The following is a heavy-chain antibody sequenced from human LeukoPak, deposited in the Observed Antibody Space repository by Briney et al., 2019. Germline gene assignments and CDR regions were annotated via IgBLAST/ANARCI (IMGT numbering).Heavy chain of an antibody. CDR3: ARPGPYDSSGYYFGY. CDR1: GYPFDTYW. D-gene: IGHD3-22*01. V-gene: IGHV5-51*01. Sequence: GESLKISCKGSGYPFDTYWIGWMRQTPGKGLEWMGIINPLDSDTRYSPSFQGQVTFSADKSISTAYLQWSSLKASDTAMYYCARPGPYDSSGYYFGYWGQGTLVTVSS. CDR2: INPLDSDT. J-gene: IGHJ4*02.